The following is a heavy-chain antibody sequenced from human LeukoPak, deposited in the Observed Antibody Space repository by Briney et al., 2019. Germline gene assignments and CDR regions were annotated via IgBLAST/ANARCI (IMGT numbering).Heavy chain of an antibody. CDR2: IYYSGSA. J-gene: IGHJ4*02. Sequence: SETLSLTCTVSGGSISSFYWSWIRQPPGKGLEWIGYIYYSGSAKYNPSLKSRVSTSVDTSKNQFSLKLSPVTAADTAVYYCARVKRSVFGSSPAKKWGQGTLVTVSS. CDR3: ARVKRSVFGSSPAKK. CDR1: GGSISSFY. V-gene: IGHV4-59*01. D-gene: IGHD6-6*01.